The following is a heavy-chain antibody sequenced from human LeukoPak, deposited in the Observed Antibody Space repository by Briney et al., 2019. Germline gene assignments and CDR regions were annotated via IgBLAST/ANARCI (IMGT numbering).Heavy chain of an antibody. D-gene: IGHD1-7*01. J-gene: IGHJ4*02. CDR3: ARDRGLELLNY. Sequence: PGGSLRLSCAPCGFTFSSYEMNWVRQAPGKGLEWVSYISSSGSTIYYADSVKGRFTISRDNAKNSLYLQMNSLRAEDTAVYYCARDRGLELLNYWGQGTLVTVSS. CDR1: GFTFSSYE. CDR2: ISSSGSTI. V-gene: IGHV3-48*03.